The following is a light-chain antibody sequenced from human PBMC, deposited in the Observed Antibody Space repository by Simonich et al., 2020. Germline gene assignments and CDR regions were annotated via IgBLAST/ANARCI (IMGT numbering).Light chain of an antibody. V-gene: IGLV2-14*01. CDR3: SSYTSSSTFVV. Sequence: QSALTQPASVSGSPGQSITISCTGTSSDVGGYNYVSWYQQHPGKAPKLMIYDVSKRPAGVSNRCSGSKAGNTASLTISGLQAEDEADYYCSSYTSSSTFVVLGGGTKLTVL. J-gene: IGLJ2*01. CDR2: DVS. CDR1: SSDVGGYNY.